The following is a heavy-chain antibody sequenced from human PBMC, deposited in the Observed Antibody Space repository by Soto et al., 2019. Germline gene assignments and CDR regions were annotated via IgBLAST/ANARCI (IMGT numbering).Heavy chain of an antibody. D-gene: IGHD6-19*01. J-gene: IGHJ5*02. CDR1: GGSISSGDDY. CDR2: IYYSGSI. Sequence: PSETLSLTCTVSGGSISSGDDYWGWIRQPPGKGLEWIGSIYYSGSIYYNPSLKSRVTISVDTSKNQFSLKLSSVTAAETAVYYCARQSSGWYNWFDPWGQGTLVTVSS. V-gene: IGHV4-39*01. CDR3: ARQSSGWYNWFDP.